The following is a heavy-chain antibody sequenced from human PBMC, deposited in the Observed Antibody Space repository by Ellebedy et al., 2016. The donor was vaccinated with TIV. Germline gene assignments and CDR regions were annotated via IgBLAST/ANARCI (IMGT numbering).Heavy chain of an antibody. D-gene: IGHD2-15*01. CDR1: GDSISSSNYY. CDR3: ARHALVLDIEPYDWFDP. J-gene: IGHJ5*02. V-gene: IGHV4-39*01. Sequence: SETLSLTCTVSGDSISSSNYYWGWIRQPPGKGLEWIGTVYSSGSTYCNPSLKSRVTISVDASKNQFSLKLGSVTAADTAVYYCARHALVLDIEPYDWFDPWGQGTLVTVSS. CDR2: VYSSGST.